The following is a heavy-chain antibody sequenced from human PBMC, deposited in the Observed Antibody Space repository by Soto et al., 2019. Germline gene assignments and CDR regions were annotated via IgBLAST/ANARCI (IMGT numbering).Heavy chain of an antibody. CDR1: GFSLSTSGVG. CDR2: IYWDDDK. Sequence: QITLKESGPTMVKPTQALTLTCTFSGFSLSTSGVGVGWIRQPPGKTLEWLALIYWDDDKRYSPSLKSTPTITKDPSKNQVVLTMSNMDPVDTATYYSAHSPRFDPWCQGILVTVSS. V-gene: IGHV2-5*02. CDR3: AHSPRFDP. J-gene: IGHJ5*02.